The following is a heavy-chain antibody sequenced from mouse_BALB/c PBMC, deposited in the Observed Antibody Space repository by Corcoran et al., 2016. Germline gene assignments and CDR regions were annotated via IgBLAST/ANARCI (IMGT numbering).Heavy chain of an antibody. Sequence: EVQLQQSGPELVKPGASVKMSCKASGYSFTGYYMHWVKQSHVKSLEWIGRINPYNGATSYNQNFKDKASLTVDKSSSTAYMELHSLTSEDSAVYYCARSGGNSAWFAYWGQGTLVTVSA. CDR1: GYSFTGYY. CDR2: INPYNGAT. V-gene: IGHV1-34*02. J-gene: IGHJ3*01. CDR3: ARSGGNSAWFAY. D-gene: IGHD2-1*01.